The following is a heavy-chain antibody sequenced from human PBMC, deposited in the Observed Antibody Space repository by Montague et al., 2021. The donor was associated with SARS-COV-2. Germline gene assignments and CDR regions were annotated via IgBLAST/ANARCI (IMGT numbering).Heavy chain of an antibody. V-gene: IGHV3-7*03. CDR1: GFTFSRYW. J-gene: IGHJ4*02. D-gene: IGHD2-8*01. Sequence: SLRLSCAASGFTFSRYWMSWVRQAPGRGLEWVANIHQYESVTNYVESVKGRFTISRDNGRNALYLQMNSLRVEDTALYYCARVVNGCQDQDSWGQGTLVTVSS. CDR3: ARVVNGCQDQDS. CDR2: IHQYESVT.